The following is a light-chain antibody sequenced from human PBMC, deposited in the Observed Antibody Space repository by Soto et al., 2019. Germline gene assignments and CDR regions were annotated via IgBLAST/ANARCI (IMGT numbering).Light chain of an antibody. CDR3: QQYNDWPRT. CDR2: DAS. CDR1: QGVSRK. Sequence: DIVMTQSPATLSVAPGERVTFSCRASQGVSRKLAWYQHKPGRAPRLLIYDASTRATGIPARFSGSGSGTEFTLTISSLQSEDFAVYYCQQYNDWPRTFGQGTKVDIK. V-gene: IGKV3-15*01. J-gene: IGKJ1*01.